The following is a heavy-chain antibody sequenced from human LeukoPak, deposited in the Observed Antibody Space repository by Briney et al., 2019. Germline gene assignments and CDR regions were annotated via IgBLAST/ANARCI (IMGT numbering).Heavy chain of an antibody. Sequence: SETLSLTCSVSGGSISGYYWGCFRQAAGKGLEWIGRIHSTGSSNYNPSLKSRLTMSIDTSRNQFSLKLSSMTAADTAIYYCAREHPTAIATDYWGQGTVVTVSS. CDR3: AREHPTAIATDY. V-gene: IGHV4-4*07. J-gene: IGHJ4*02. CDR1: GGSISGYY. CDR2: IHSTGSS. D-gene: IGHD2-21*02.